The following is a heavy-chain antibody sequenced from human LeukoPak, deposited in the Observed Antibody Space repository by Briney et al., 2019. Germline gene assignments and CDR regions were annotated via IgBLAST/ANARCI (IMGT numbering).Heavy chain of an antibody. CDR1: GFTLSSYA. CDR3: ARGNYDSSGYYFYYFDY. V-gene: IGHV3-30*04. D-gene: IGHD3-22*01. CDR2: ISYDGSNK. J-gene: IGHJ4*02. Sequence: GGSLRLSCAASGFTLSSYAMHWVRQAPGKGLEWVAVISYDGSNKYYSASVKGRFTISRDNSKNTLYLQMNSLRAEDTAVYYCARGNYDSSGYYFYYFDYWGQGTLVTVSS.